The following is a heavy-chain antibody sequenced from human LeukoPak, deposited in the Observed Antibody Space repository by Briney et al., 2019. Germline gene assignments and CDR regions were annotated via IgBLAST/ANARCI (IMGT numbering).Heavy chain of an antibody. CDR1: GGSVSSSSYY. V-gene: IGHV4-39*07. Sequence: SETLSLTCTVSGGSVSSSSYYWGWIRQPPGKGLEWIGSIYYSGSTYYNPSLKSRVTISVDTSKNQFSLKLSSVTAADTAVYYCARDPSMVRGVITYYYYYYGMDVWGQGTTVTVSS. J-gene: IGHJ6*02. CDR3: ARDPSMVRGVITYYYYYYGMDV. D-gene: IGHD3-10*01. CDR2: IYYSGST.